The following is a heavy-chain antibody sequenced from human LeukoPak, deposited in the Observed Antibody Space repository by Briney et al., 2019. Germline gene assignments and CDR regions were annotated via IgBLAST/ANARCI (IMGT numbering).Heavy chain of an antibody. CDR2: ISGSSSYI. V-gene: IGHV3-21*01. Sequence: GGSLRLSCAASGFPFSSYSMNWVRQAPGKGLEWVSSISGSSSYIYYADSVKGRFTISRDNAKNSLYLQMNGLRAEDTAVYYCARGSRDGYNFDYWGQGNLVTVSS. CDR3: ARGSRDGYNFDY. D-gene: IGHD5-24*01. CDR1: GFPFSSYS. J-gene: IGHJ4*02.